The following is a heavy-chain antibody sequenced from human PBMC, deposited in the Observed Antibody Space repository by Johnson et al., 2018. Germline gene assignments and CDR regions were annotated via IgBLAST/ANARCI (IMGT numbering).Heavy chain of an antibody. CDR2: ISYDGSNK. J-gene: IGHJ6*03. CDR1: GFTFSSYG. Sequence: QVQLVESGGGVVQPGRSLRLSCAASGFTFSSYGMHWVRQAPGKGLEWVAIISYDGSNKYYGDSEKGRFTISRDNSKNPRYLQMKSLRADRTAVYYCAKTPLSDVLTGRRSYYYYMDVWGKGTTVTVSS. CDR3: AKTPLSDVLTGRRSYYYYMDV. D-gene: IGHD3-9*01. V-gene: IGHV3-30*18.